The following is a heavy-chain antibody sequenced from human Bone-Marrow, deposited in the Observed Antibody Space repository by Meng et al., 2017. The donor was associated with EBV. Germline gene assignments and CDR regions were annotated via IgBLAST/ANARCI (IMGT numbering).Heavy chain of an antibody. Sequence: PQAWRAGLLKPSVHLSRTCPVYCGSFMGYYLTWIRQPPGKGLEWIGEINHSGSTNYNPSLKSRVTISVDTSKNQFSLKLSSVTAADTAVYYCATQRRDTDWFDPWGQGTLVTVSS. V-gene: IGHV4-34*01. D-gene: IGHD6-25*01. CDR3: ATQRRDTDWFDP. J-gene: IGHJ5*02. CDR2: INHSGST. CDR1: CGSFMGYY.